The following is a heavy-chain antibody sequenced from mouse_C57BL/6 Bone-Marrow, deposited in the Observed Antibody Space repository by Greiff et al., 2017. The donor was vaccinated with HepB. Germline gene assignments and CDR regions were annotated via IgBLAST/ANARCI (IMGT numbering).Heavy chain of an antibody. CDR2: IYPSDSET. J-gene: IGHJ3*01. D-gene: IGHD2-1*01. Sequence: QVQLQQPGAELVRPGSSVKLSCKASGYTFTSYWMDWVKQRPGQGLEWIGNIYPSDSETHYNQKFKDKATLTVDKSSSTAYMQLSSLTSEDSAVYYCARSCGIYYGPVAYWGQGTLVTVSA. CDR1: GYTFTSYW. CDR3: ARSCGIYYGPVAY. V-gene: IGHV1-61*01.